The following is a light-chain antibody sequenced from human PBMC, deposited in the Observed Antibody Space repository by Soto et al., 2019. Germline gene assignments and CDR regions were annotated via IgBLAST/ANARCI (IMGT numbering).Light chain of an antibody. CDR3: SSYAGSNNLYV. CDR2: EVS. V-gene: IGLV2-8*01. CDR1: SSDVGGYNY. Sequence: QSALTQPPSASGYPGQSVTISCTGTSSDVGGYNYVSWYQQHPGKAPKLVIYEVSKRPSGVPDRFSGSKSGNTASLTVSGLQAEDEADYYCSSYAGSNNLYVLGTGTKLTVL. J-gene: IGLJ1*01.